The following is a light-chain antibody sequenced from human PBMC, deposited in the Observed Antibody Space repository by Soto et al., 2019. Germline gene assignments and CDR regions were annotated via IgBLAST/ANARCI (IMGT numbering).Light chain of an antibody. CDR2: GVS. J-gene: IGKJ1*01. Sequence: EIVLTQSPGTLSLSPGERATLSCRASQSGSSSYLAWYQQKPGQAPRLLIYGVSNRATGIPDRFSGSGSGTEFTLTISRLEPEDSAVYYCQQYGSSPRTFGQGTKVEIK. CDR1: QSGSSSY. V-gene: IGKV3-20*01. CDR3: QQYGSSPRT.